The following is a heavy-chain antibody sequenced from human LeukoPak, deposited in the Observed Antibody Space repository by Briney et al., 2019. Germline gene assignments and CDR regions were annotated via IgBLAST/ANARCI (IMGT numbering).Heavy chain of an antibody. Sequence: AGGSLRLSCAASGFTFSSYWMSWVRQAPGKGLEWVSAISGSGGSTYYADSVKGRFTISRDNSKNTLYLQMNSLRAEDTAVYYCARGITGTTSHYYYYYYMDVWGKGTTVTVSS. D-gene: IGHD1-7*01. J-gene: IGHJ6*03. CDR2: ISGSGGST. V-gene: IGHV3-23*01. CDR3: ARGITGTTSHYYYYYYMDV. CDR1: GFTFSSYW.